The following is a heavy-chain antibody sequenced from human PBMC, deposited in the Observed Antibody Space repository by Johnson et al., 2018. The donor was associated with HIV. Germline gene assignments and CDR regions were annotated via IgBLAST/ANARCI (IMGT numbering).Heavy chain of an antibody. CDR2: ISYDGSNK. V-gene: IGHV3-30-3*02. J-gene: IGHJ3*02. CDR3: AKSTQANILRESGPYGAFDI. CDR1: GFTFSSYA. Sequence: QEQLVESGGGVVQTGGSLRLSCAASGFTFSSYAMHWVRQAPGKGLEWVAVISYDGSNKYYADSVKGRFTISIDNSKNTLYLQMNSLRVEDTAVYYCAKSTQANILRESGPYGAFDIWGQGTMVTVSS. D-gene: IGHD2-2*01.